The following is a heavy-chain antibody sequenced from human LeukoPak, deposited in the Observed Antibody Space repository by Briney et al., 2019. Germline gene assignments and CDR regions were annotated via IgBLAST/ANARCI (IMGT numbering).Heavy chain of an antibody. CDR3: TRWGDTWGFDF. Sequence: PGGSLRPSCVASGLNFRRSWMTWVRQAPGRGLEWVANINDDGSNKYYVDSVKGRFTISRDNAKNSLFLEMNNLRTEDTAVYYCTRWGDTWGFDFWGQGILVSVSS. V-gene: IGHV3-7*01. CDR2: INDDGSNK. D-gene: IGHD3-10*01. CDR1: GLNFRRSW. J-gene: IGHJ4*02.